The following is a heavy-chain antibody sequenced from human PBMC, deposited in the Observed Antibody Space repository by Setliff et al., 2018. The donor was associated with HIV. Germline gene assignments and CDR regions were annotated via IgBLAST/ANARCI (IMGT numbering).Heavy chain of an antibody. J-gene: IGHJ6*02. CDR2: VDPSGGST. CDR1: GYIFTSYY. D-gene: IGHD3-22*01. Sequence: ASVKVSCKASGYIFTSYYMHWLRQVPGQGLEWMGIVDPSGGSTHYAQKFEGRVTMTRDTSTSTFHVELSSLTSEDRAIYYCARDGRAVTSLMVVVSLKNGMDVWGQGTTVTVSS. V-gene: IGHV1-46*01. CDR3: ARDGRAVTSLMVVVSLKNGMDV.